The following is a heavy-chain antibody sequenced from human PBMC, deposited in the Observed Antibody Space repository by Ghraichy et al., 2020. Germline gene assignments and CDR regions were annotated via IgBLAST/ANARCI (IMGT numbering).Heavy chain of an antibody. CDR1: GLTFSSYA. Sequence: GGSLRLSCAVSGLTFSSYAMNWVRQAPGKGLEWVSVISGSGDSTYYADSVKGRFTISRDNSRNTLYLQMNSLRAEDTAVYYCAKALESPWLRSPNDYWGQGSLVTVSS. CDR3: AKALESPWLRSPNDY. CDR2: ISGSGDST. V-gene: IGHV3-23*01. J-gene: IGHJ4*02. D-gene: IGHD5-12*01.